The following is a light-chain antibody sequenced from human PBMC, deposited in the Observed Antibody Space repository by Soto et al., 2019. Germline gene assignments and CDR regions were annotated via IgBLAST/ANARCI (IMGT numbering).Light chain of an antibody. V-gene: IGLV2-18*02. J-gene: IGLJ2*01. Sequence: QSALTQPPSVSGSPGQSVTISCSGTSSDIGSYDRVSWYQQPPDTAPKLMIYEVSNRPSGVPDRFSGSKSGNTASLTISGLQDEDEADYYCSSYRSNSTLVFGGGTKVTVL. CDR3: SSYRSNSTLV. CDR1: SSDIGSYDR. CDR2: EVS.